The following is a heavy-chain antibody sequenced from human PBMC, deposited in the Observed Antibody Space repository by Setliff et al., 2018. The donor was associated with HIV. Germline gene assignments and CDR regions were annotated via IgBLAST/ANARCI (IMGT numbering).Heavy chain of an antibody. Sequence: TGGSLRLSCAASGFTFSTYSMNWVRQAPGKGLEWVSSISRSSSDIYYADSVKGRFTVSRDNAKNSLYLQMNSLRAEDTAVYYCARVGYCSSTSCYDYWGQGTLVTVSS. J-gene: IGHJ4*02. CDR3: ARVGYCSSTSCYDY. D-gene: IGHD2-2*01. CDR2: ISRSSSDI. CDR1: GFTFSTYS. V-gene: IGHV3-21*01.